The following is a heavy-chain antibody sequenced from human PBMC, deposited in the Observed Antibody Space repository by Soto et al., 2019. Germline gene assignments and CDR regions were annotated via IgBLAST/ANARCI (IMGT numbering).Heavy chain of an antibody. CDR1: GFTFSNYA. Sequence: EVQLLESGGGFVQPGVSLRLSCATSGFTFSNYAMTWVRQAPGKGLEWVSTITGSGDTTNYADSVKARFTISRDNSKNTLYLQMNSLRVEDTAVFYCAKGKDSSRKENFDYWGQGTLVTVSS. J-gene: IGHJ4*02. D-gene: IGHD6-13*01. CDR3: AKGKDSSRKENFDY. CDR2: ITGSGDTT. V-gene: IGHV3-23*01.